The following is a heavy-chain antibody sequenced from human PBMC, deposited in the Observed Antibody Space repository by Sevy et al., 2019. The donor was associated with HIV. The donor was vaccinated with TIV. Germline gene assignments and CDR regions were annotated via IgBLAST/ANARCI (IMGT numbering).Heavy chain of an antibody. CDR3: ARFVVRGVTPQGFDI. Sequence: SETLSLTCTVSGGSVRNENYYWSWIRQTPGKGLVWIGNILYSGSANYNPSLESRVTISIDTSKNRFSLKMNSVTAADTAVYSCARFVVRGVTPQGFDIWGQGTLVTVSS. CDR2: ILYSGSA. J-gene: IGHJ4*02. V-gene: IGHV4-61*01. CDR1: GGSVRNENYY. D-gene: IGHD3-10*01.